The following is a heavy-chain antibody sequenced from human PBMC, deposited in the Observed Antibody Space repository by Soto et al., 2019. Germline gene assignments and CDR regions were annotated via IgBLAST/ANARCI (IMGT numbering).Heavy chain of an antibody. Sequence: GGSLRLSCVASGFTISSYSMNWVRQAPGKGLEWVSFIGGSTSTIHYADSVRGRFTISRDNAKNSLYLQMNSLRDEDTAVYYCARGHDYGDYDRGAIDCWGQGTLVTVSS. D-gene: IGHD4-17*01. J-gene: IGHJ4*02. CDR1: GFTISSYS. CDR2: IGGSTSTI. V-gene: IGHV3-48*02. CDR3: ARGHDYGDYDRGAIDC.